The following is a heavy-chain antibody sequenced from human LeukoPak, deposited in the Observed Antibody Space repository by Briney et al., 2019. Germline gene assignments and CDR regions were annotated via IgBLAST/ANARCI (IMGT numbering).Heavy chain of an antibody. CDR3: ARAGGVDY. Sequence: PGGSLRLSCAASGFTFSSYSMNWVRQAPGKGLEWVSYISSSSTIYYADSVKGRFTLSRDNAKNSLYLQMNSLRAEDTAVYYCARAGGVDYWGQGTLVTVSS. D-gene: IGHD4-23*01. CDR1: GFTFSSYS. V-gene: IGHV3-48*04. CDR2: ISSSSTI. J-gene: IGHJ4*02.